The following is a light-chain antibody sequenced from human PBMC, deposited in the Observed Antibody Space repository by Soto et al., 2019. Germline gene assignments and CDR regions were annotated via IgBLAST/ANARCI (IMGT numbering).Light chain of an antibody. CDR3: QQYITYPRT. CDR2: DAS. CDR1: QSVSTW. V-gene: IGKV1-5*01. J-gene: IGKJ1*01. Sequence: DIQMTQSPSTLPASVGDRVTITCRASQSVSTWLAWYQRKPGKAPKILIYDASSLESGVPSRFSGSGSGTEFTLTISSLQPDDFASYYCQQYITYPRTVGQGTKVEIK.